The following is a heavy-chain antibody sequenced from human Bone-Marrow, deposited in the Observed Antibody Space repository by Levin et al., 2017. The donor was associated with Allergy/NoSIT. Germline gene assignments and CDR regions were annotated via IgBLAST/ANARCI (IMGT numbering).Heavy chain of an antibody. D-gene: IGHD4-17*01. CDR1: GGSINYNY. Sequence: PSETLSLTCTVSGGSINYNYWSWIRQPAGKGLEWIGRIYSSGATNFNPSLKSRVTMSVDTSKNQFSLRLSSVTAADTAVYYCASLAYGDVWGHGTTVTVSS. CDR3: ASLAYGDV. V-gene: IGHV4-4*07. CDR2: IYSSGAT. J-gene: IGHJ6*02.